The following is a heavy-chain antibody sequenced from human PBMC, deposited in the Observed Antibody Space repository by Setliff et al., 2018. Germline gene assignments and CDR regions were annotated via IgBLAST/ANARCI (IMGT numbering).Heavy chain of an antibody. CDR1: GFSFSSYG. J-gene: IGHJ6*03. D-gene: IGHD1-1*01. CDR3: AKDGIGGYYMDV. V-gene: IGHV3-30*18. Sequence: GGSLSLSCEASGFSFSSYGIHWVRQAPGKGPEWVAVISYDGSNKYYADSVKGRFTISRDNSKNTVYLQMNSLRGEDTAVYYCAKDGIGGYYMDVWGKGTTVTVSS. CDR2: ISYDGSNK.